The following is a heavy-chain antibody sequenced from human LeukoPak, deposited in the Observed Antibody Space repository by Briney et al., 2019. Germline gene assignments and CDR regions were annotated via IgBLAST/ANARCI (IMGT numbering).Heavy chain of an antibody. CDR1: SASIGSIYY. CDR2: IYFRGGT. Sequence: SETLSLTCTVSSASIGSIYYWGWIRQSPGKGLEWIASIYFRGGTYYNPSLKSRVTISVDATKNVCSLKLTSVAAAETAVYYCVRHRAMGSRIYDWGQGTLVTVSA. J-gene: IGHJ4*02. CDR3: VRHRAMGSRIYD. V-gene: IGHV4-39*01. D-gene: IGHD3-3*02.